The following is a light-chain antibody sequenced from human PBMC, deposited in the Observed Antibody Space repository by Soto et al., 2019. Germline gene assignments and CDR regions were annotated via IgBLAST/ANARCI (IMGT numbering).Light chain of an antibody. CDR1: SSDVGSYYP. J-gene: IGLJ1*01. CDR2: EVN. CDR3: CSYAGDTTFLV. V-gene: IGLV2-23*02. Sequence: QSALIQPASMSGSPGQTITISCTGTSSDVGSYYPVSWFQQHPGKAPKLIIYEVNKRPSGVSDRFSGSKSGNTASLTISGLQAADEAEYYCCSYAGDTTFLVFGTETKVAVL.